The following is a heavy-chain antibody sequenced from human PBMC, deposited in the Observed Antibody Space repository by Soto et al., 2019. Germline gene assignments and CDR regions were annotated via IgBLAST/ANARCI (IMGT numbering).Heavy chain of an antibody. V-gene: IGHV1-8*01. D-gene: IGHD3-22*01. Sequence: ASVQDSCKASGYTFTSYDINWVRQATGQGLEWMGWMNPNSGNTGYAQKFQGRVTMTRNTSISTAYMELSSLRSEDTAVYYCARRYEDSYYSSLQNEAFESWGQGTLVTVSS. CDR3: ARRYEDSYYSSLQNEAFES. CDR1: GYTFTSYD. J-gene: IGHJ3*02. CDR2: MNPNSGNT.